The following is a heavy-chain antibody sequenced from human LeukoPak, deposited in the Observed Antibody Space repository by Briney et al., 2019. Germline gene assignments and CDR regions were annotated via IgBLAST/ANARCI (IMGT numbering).Heavy chain of an antibody. J-gene: IGHJ5*02. CDR1: GYTFTGYY. CDR2: INPNSGGT. D-gene: IGHD3-3*01. Sequence: ASVKVSCKASGYTFTGYYMHWVRQAPGQGLEWMGWINPNSGGTNYAQKFQGRVTMTRDTSISTAYMELSRLRSDDAAVYYCARNGVADNWFDPWGQGTLVTVSS. CDR3: ARNGVADNWFDP. V-gene: IGHV1-2*02.